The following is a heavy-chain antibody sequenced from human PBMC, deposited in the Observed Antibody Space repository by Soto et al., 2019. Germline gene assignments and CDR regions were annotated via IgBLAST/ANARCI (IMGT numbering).Heavy chain of an antibody. CDR1: GDTFRSYA. CDR2: LIPIFGTP. D-gene: IGHD3-22*01. Sequence: QVQLVQSGAEVKKPGSSVKISCMASGDTFRSYAIGWVRQAPGQGLEWMGGLIPIFGTPTYAPSFQGRLTRTADAPANTAYMELSSLRSVDTALYFCARGPITPRGVDVPYDFDYWGQGTLVAVSS. CDR3: ARGPITPRGVDVPYDFDY. J-gene: IGHJ4*02. V-gene: IGHV1-69*01.